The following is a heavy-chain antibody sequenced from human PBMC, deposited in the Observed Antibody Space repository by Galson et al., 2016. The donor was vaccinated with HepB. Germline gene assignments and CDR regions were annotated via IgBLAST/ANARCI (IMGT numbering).Heavy chain of an antibody. V-gene: IGHV3-33*01. J-gene: IGHJ2*01. D-gene: IGHD1-1*01. CDR2: IWYDGSNK. Sequence: SLRLSCAASGFTFSSYGMHWVRQAPRKGLEWVAVIWYDGSNKYYSDSVKGRFSISRYNSKNTLYLQMNSVRVEDTAVYYCARDDENVSWYLDLWGRGTRVTVSS. CDR3: ARDDENVSWYLDL. CDR1: GFTFSSYG.